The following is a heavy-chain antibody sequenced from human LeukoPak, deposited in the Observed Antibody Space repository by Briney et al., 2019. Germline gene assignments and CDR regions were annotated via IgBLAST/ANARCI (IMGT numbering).Heavy chain of an antibody. CDR1: GFTFSSYG. CDR2: IRYDGSNK. V-gene: IGHV3-30*02. D-gene: IGHD1-14*01. J-gene: IGHJ4*02. CDR3: AKDREPRADY. Sequence: GGSLRLSCAASGFTFSSYGMHWVRQAPGKGLEWVAPIRYDGSNKYYADSVKGRFTISRDNSKNTLYLQMNSLRAEDTAVYYCAKDREPRADYWGQGTLVTVSS.